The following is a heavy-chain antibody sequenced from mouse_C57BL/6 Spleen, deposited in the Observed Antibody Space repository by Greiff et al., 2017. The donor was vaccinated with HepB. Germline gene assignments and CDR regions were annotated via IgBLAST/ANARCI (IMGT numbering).Heavy chain of an antibody. V-gene: IGHV1-22*01. J-gene: IGHJ3*01. CDR2: INPNNGGT. D-gene: IGHD4-1*01. CDR3: AREKRTGAWFAY. CDR1: GYTFTDYN. Sequence: VQLKQSGPELVKPGASVKMSCKASGYTFTDYNMHWVKQSHGKSLEWIGYINPNNGGTSYNQKFKGKATLTVNKSSSTAYMELRSLTSEDSAVYYCAREKRTGAWFAYWGQGTLVTVSA.